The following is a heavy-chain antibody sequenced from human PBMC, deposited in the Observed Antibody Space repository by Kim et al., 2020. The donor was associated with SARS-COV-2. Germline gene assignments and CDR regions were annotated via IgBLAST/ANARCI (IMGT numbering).Heavy chain of an antibody. V-gene: IGHV3-30*07. CDR3: ARALSEYYGSGIDY. Sequence: ADSVKARFTISRDNSKNTLYLQMTSLRAEDTAVYYCARALSEYYGSGIDYWGQGTLVTVSS. D-gene: IGHD3-10*01. J-gene: IGHJ4*02.